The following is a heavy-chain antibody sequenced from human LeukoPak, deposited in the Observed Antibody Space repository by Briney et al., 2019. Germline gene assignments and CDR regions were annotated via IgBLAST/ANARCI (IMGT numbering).Heavy chain of an antibody. CDR1: GFTFSSYG. CDR3: AKEGASSSWFFDY. Sequence: GGSLRLSCAASGFTFSSYGMHWVRQAPGKGLEWVAVIWYDGSNKYYADSVKGRFTISRDNSKNTLYLQMNSLRAEDTAVYYCAKEGASSSWFFDYWGQGTLVTVSS. J-gene: IGHJ4*02. V-gene: IGHV3-33*06. CDR2: IWYDGSNK. D-gene: IGHD6-13*01.